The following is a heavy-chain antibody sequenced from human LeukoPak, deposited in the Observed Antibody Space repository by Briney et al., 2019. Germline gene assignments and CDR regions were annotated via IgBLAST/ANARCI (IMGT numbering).Heavy chain of an antibody. Sequence: GGSLRLSCAASGFTFSSYGMHWVRQAPGKGLEWVAVISYDGSNKYYADSVKGRLTISRDNSKNTLYLQMNSLRAEDTAVYYCAKDVYYYDSSGPDYWGQGTLVTVSS. CDR1: GFTFSSYG. V-gene: IGHV3-30*18. CDR3: AKDVYYYDSSGPDY. J-gene: IGHJ4*02. D-gene: IGHD3-22*01. CDR2: ISYDGSNK.